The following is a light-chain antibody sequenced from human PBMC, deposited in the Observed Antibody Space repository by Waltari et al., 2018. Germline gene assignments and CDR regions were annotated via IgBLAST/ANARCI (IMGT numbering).Light chain of an antibody. CDR3: CSYTRGSVI. Sequence: SALTQPAPVSGPPGRSTAIPCPGTSSDVGSYNLVPWYQQFPGKAPKLTLYEVNKRPSGISNRFSGSKFGNTASLTISGLQAEDEGDYYCCSYTRGSVICGGGTKLTVL. CDR2: EVN. J-gene: IGLJ2*01. V-gene: IGLV2-23*02. CDR1: SSDVGSYNL.